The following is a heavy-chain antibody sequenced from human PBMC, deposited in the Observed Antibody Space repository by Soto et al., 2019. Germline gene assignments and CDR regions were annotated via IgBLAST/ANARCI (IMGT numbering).Heavy chain of an antibody. CDR1: GFTFSGHG. Sequence: QPGGSLRLSCAASGFTFSGHGMHWVRQAPGKGLEWVALIGFDGSAKYYADSVKGRFTISRENAKNTLFLQMNSLRAGDTAVYYCARTRRPRGYSYGLRIYGMDVWGQGTTVTVSS. D-gene: IGHD5-18*01. CDR3: ARTRRPRGYSYGLRIYGMDV. V-gene: IGHV3-33*08. CDR2: IGFDGSAK. J-gene: IGHJ6*02.